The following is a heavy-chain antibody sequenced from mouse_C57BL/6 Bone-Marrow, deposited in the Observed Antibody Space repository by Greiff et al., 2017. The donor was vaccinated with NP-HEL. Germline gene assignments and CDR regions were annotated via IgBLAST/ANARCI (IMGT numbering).Heavy chain of an antibody. J-gene: IGHJ2*01. CDR1: GYTFTSYW. CDR2: IDPSDSYT. V-gene: IGHV1-69*01. Sequence: QVHVKQPGAELVMPGASVKLSCKASGYTFTSYWMHWVKQRPGQGLEWIGEIDPSDSYTNYNQKFKGKSTLTVDKSSSTAYMQLSSLTAEDSAVYYCARERFDYWGQGTTLTVSS. CDR3: ARERFDY.